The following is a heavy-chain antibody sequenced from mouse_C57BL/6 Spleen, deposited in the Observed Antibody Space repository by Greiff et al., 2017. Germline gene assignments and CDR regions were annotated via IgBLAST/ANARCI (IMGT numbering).Heavy chain of an antibody. V-gene: IGHV14-1*01. Sequence: VQLQQSGAELVRPGASVKLSCTASGFNIKDYYMHWVKQRPEQGLEWIGRIDPEDGDTEYAPKFQGKATMTADTSSNTANLQLSSLTSEDTAVYYCTADYGARWYFDVWGTGTTVTVSS. CDR1: GFNIKDYY. CDR2: IDPEDGDT. D-gene: IGHD1-2*01. CDR3: TADYGARWYFDV. J-gene: IGHJ1*03.